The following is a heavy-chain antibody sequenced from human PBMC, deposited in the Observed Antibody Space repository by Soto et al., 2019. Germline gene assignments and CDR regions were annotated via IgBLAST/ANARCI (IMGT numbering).Heavy chain of an antibody. D-gene: IGHD6-6*01. CDR2: TSGDGGTT. J-gene: IGHJ4*02. V-gene: IGHV3-23*01. Sequence: GGSLRLSCAASGFTFSSYSMSWVRQAPGKGLEWVSVFRTSGDGGTTDYAGAVEGPFTIATDTSKNTLYLQMTSLRAENTSLYYSAKSFSSNSSAYFDYPCQGTLVTVSS. CDR3: AKSFSSNSSAYFDY. CDR1: GFTFSSYS.